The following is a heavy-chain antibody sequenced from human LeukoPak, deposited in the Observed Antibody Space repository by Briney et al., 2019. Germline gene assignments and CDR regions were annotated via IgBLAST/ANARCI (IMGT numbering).Heavy chain of an antibody. CDR3: ARVYGVLGSRDQQLMH. J-gene: IGHJ4*02. CDR1: GFTFSTYW. D-gene: IGHD6-13*01. V-gene: IGHV3-74*01. Sequence: PGGSLRLSCAASGFTFSTYWMHWVRQAPGKGLVWVSRINSDGSRTTYADSVKGRFTISRDNAKNSLYLQMNSLRAEDTAVYYCARVYGVLGSRDQQLMHWGQGTLVTVSS. CDR2: INSDGSRT.